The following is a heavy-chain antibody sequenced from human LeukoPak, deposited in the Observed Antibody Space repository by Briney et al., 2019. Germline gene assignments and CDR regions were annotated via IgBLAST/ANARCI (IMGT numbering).Heavy chain of an antibody. CDR2: IYYSGST. Sequence: SETLSLTCTVSGGSISSSSYYWGWIRQPPGKGLEWIGSIYYSGSTYYNPSLKSRVTISVDTSKNQFSLKLSSVTAADTAVYYCASSTYYDFWSGYYCWFDPWGQGTLVTVSS. D-gene: IGHD3-3*01. CDR1: GGSISSSSYY. J-gene: IGHJ5*02. CDR3: ASSTYYDFWSGYYCWFDP. V-gene: IGHV4-39*01.